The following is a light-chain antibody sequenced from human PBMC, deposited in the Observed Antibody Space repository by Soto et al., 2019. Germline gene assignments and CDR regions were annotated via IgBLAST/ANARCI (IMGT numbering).Light chain of an antibody. V-gene: IGKV4-1*01. CDR3: QQYYSTPPT. CDR2: WAS. CDR1: QSVLYSSNNKNY. J-gene: IGKJ4*01. Sequence: DIVMTQSPDSLAVSLGERATINCKSSQSVLYSSNNKNYLAWYQQKPGQPPKLLIYWASTRESGVPDRFSGSGSGTDSTLTISSLQAEDVAVYYCQQYYSTPPTFGGGTKVEIK.